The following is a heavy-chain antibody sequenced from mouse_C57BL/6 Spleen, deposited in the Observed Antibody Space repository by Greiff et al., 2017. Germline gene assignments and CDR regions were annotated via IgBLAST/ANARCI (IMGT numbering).Heavy chain of an antibody. CDR1: GFSLTSYG. CDR2: IWSGGST. Sequence: QVQLQQSGPGLVQPSQSLSITCTVSGFSLTSYGVHWVRQSPGKGLEWLGLIWSGGSTDYNAAFISRLSISKDNSKSQVFFKMNSLQADDTAIYYCASTIYHGNYPYAMDHWGQGTSVTVSS. CDR3: ASTIYHGNYPYAMDH. D-gene: IGHD2-1*01. V-gene: IGHV2-2*01. J-gene: IGHJ4*01.